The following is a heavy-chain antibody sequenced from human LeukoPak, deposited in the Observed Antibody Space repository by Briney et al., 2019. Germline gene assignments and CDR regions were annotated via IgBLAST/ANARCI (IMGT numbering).Heavy chain of an antibody. J-gene: IGHJ6*04. Sequence: PGGSLRLSCTASGFTFSIYGMSWVRQAPGKGLEWVSAISDSGGSTYYADSVQGRFTISRDNSKNTLYLQMNSLRAEDTAVYYCAELGITMIGGVWGKGTTVTISS. V-gene: IGHV3-23*01. D-gene: IGHD3-10*02. CDR2: ISDSGGST. CDR3: AELGITMIGGV. CDR1: GFTFSIYG.